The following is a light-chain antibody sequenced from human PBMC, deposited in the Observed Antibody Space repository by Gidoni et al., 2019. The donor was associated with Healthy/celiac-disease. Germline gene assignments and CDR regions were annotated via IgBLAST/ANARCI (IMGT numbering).Light chain of an antibody. Sequence: QPVLTQPPSASGTPGPRLTISCSGSSSNIGSNTVTWYQQLPGTAPKLLIYSNNQRPSGVPDRFSGSKSGTSASLAISGLQSEDEADYYCAAWDDSLNGVVFGGGTKLTVL. CDR3: AAWDDSLNGVV. CDR2: SNN. CDR1: SSNIGSNT. J-gene: IGLJ2*01. V-gene: IGLV1-44*01.